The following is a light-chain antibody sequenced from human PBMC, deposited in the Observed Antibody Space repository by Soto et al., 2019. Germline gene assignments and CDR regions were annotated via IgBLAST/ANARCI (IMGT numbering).Light chain of an antibody. CDR3: MQALQTPLT. Sequence: DIVMTQSPLSLPVTPGEPASISCRSSQSLLHSNGYNYLDWYLQKPGQSPQLLIYLCSNRASGVPDRFGGSGSGTDFILKISRVEADDVGVYYCMQALQTPLTFGGGTKVEIK. J-gene: IGKJ4*01. V-gene: IGKV2-28*01. CDR1: QSLLHSNGYNY. CDR2: LCS.